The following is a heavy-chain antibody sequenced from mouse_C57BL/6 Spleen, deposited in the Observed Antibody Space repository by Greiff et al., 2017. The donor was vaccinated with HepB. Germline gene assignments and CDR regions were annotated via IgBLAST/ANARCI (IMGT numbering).Heavy chain of an antibody. CDR3: ARDPLYGSSLYYFDY. CDR2: ISDGGSYT. J-gene: IGHJ2*01. Sequence: EVQLVESGGGLVKPGGSLKLSCAASGFTFSSYAMSWVRQTPEKRLEWVATISDGGSYTYYPDNVKGRFTISRDNAKNNLYPQMSHLKSEDTAMYYCARDPLYGSSLYYFDYWGQGTTLTVSS. CDR1: GFTFSSYA. D-gene: IGHD1-1*01. V-gene: IGHV5-4*01.